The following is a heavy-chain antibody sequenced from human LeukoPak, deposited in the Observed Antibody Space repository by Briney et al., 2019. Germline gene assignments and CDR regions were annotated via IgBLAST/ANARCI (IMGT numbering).Heavy chain of an antibody. CDR3: AKSSSRLDTSSFEY. J-gene: IGHJ4*02. CDR2: ISTSGGST. Sequence: PGGSLRLSCAAAGFSFSSFAMSWVRQAQGKGLEWVSGISTSGGSTYYADSVKGRFTISRDNSKNTLYVQMNSLRAEDTALYYCAKSSSRLDTSSFEYWGQGTLVTVSS. CDR1: GFSFSSFA. V-gene: IGHV3-23*01. D-gene: IGHD5-18*01.